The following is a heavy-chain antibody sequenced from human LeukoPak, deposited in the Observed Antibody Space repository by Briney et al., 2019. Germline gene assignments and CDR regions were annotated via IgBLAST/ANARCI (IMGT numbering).Heavy chain of an antibody. D-gene: IGHD3-10*02. Sequence: GGSLRLSCAASGVIFSNYWMHWVRQAPGKGLVWVSRINRDGSSTSYADSVKGRFTISRDNAKNSLYLQMNSLRAEDTAVYYCAELGITMIGGVWGKGTTVTISS. CDR1: GVIFSNYW. CDR2: INRDGSST. J-gene: IGHJ6*04. CDR3: AELGITMIGGV. V-gene: IGHV3-74*01.